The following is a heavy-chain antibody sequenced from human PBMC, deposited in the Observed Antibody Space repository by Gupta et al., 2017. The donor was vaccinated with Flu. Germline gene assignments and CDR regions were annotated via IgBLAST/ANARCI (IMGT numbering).Heavy chain of an antibody. D-gene: IGHD5-12*01. Sequence: QVQLQQWGAGLLKPSETLSLTCAVYGGSFSGYYWSWIRPPPGKGLEWIGEINHSGSTNYNPSLKSRVTISVDTSKNQFSLKLSSVTAADTAVYYCARGPRQQGLRAYYYGMDVWGQGTTVTVSS. CDR3: ARGPRQQGLRAYYYGMDV. CDR2: INHSGST. J-gene: IGHJ6*02. CDR1: GGSFSGYY. V-gene: IGHV4-34*01.